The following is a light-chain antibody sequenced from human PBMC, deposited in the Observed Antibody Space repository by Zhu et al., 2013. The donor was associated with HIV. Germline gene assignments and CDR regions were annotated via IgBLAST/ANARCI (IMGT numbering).Light chain of an antibody. V-gene: IGKV1-33*01. Sequence: DIQMTQSPSSLSASVGDRITITCQASREVSNGLNWYQQKPGKAPKLLIYDASTLETGVPSRFSGSGSGTHFTFTISSLQPEDIATYYCQQYDNLPPALTFGGGTKVEIK. CDR1: REVSNG. CDR2: DAS. CDR3: QQYDNLPPALT. J-gene: IGKJ4*01.